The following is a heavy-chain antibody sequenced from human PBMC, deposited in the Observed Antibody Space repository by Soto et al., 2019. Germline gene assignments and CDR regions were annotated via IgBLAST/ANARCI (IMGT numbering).Heavy chain of an antibody. Sequence: PGGSLRLSCAASGFTFSNAWMTWVRQAPGKGLEWVGRIKSETDGESTDYAAPVKGRFTISRDDSKNTLFLQMNSLKTEDTAVYYCATVVPATKYPGIFDHWGQGTLVTVSS. CDR3: ATVVPATKYPGIFDH. J-gene: IGHJ4*02. D-gene: IGHD2-2*01. CDR2: IKSETDGEST. CDR1: GFTFSNAW. V-gene: IGHV3-15*01.